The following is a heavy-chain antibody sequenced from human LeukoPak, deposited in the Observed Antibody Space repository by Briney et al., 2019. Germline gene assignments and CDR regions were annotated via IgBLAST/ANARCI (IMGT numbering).Heavy chain of an antibody. V-gene: IGHV1-69*05. CDR1: GGTFSSYA. CDR3: AQGAVQQQLVRNYYYMDV. CDR2: IIPIFGTA. J-gene: IGHJ6*03. D-gene: IGHD6-13*01. Sequence: SVKVSCKASGGTFSSYAISWVRQAPGQGLEWMGGIIPIFGTANYAQKFQGRVTITTDESTSTAYMELSSLRSEDTAVYYCAQGAVQQQLVRNYYYMDVWGKGTTVTVSS.